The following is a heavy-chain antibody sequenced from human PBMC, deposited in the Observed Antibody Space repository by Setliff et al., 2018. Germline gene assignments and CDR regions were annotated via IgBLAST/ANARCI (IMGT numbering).Heavy chain of an antibody. CDR1: GATLSGVV. CDR2: FIPVLGKP. CDR3: ATELRSPFWHFDL. V-gene: IGHV1-69*04. J-gene: IGHJ4*02. D-gene: IGHD3-3*01. Sequence: SVKVSCKASGATLSGVVFSWVRQAPGHGLEWMGRFIPVLGKPNYAPRLQGRLTITVDTSTGTSYMDLRSLRSDDTAIYYCATELRSPFWHFDLWGQGSLVTVSS.